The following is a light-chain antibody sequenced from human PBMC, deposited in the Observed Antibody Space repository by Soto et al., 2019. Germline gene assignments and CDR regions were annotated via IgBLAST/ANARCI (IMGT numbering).Light chain of an antibody. CDR2: GAS. Sequence: ETVMTQSPATLSLSPGERATLSCRASQSVSSKLVWYQQKPGQAPRFLIYGASTRATGIPARFRGSGSGTEFTLTIDSLRSEDFAVYYCQQYNDWPPAFGGGTKVDIK. CDR3: QQYNDWPPA. CDR1: QSVSSK. J-gene: IGKJ4*01. V-gene: IGKV3-15*01.